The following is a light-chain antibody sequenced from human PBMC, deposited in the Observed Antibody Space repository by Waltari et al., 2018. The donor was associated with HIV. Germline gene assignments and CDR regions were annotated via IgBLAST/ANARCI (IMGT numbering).Light chain of an antibody. J-gene: IGLJ1*01. CDR2: RNN. CDR3: AVGDGSLGDYA. Sequence: QSVLTQPPSALGTPGQRVTISCSGRGSTFGSGSVCWYQQLPGMAPKPLINRNNQRPSGVPDRFSGSKSGTSASLPISGLRSEDEADYYCAVGDGSLGDYACGSGTQVTVL. V-gene: IGLV1-47*01. CDR1: GSTFGSGS.